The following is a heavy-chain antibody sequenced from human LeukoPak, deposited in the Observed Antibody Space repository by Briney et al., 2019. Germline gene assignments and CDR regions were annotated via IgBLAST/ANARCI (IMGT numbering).Heavy chain of an antibody. Sequence: GGSLRLSCEASGFPFSDYAMTWVRHPPGKGLEWVSSISGSGGHISYADSVKGRVTISRDNTADSVHLHMHSLRVEDTAVSSCARAHSMIVVVTPLDYWGQGTLVTVSS. CDR1: GFPFSDYA. V-gene: IGHV3-21*06. D-gene: IGHD3-22*01. CDR2: ISGSGGHI. J-gene: IGHJ4*02. CDR3: ARAHSMIVVVTPLDY.